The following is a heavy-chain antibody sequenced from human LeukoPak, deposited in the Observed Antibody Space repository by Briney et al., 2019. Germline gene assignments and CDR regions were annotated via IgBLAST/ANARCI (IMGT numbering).Heavy chain of an antibody. J-gene: IGHJ3*02. CDR3: ARDRYYYDSSGYYYHDAFDI. D-gene: IGHD3-22*01. V-gene: IGHV1-69*05. Sequence: ASVKVSRKASGGTLRSYAISWVRQDPGHRLEWMGGIIPMFVTANYAQKIQGRVTITTDESTSTAYMELSSLRSEDTAVYYCARDRYYYDSSGYYYHDAFDIWGQGTMVTVSS. CDR1: GGTLRSYA. CDR2: IIPMFVTA.